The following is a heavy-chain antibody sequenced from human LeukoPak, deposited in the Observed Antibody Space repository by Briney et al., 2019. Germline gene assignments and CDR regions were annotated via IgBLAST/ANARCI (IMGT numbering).Heavy chain of an antibody. CDR1: GGTFSSYA. CDR2: IIPIFDTA. Sequence: SSVKVSCKASGGTFSSYAISWVRQAPGQGLEWMGGIIPIFDTADYAQKFQGRVTITADESTSTAYMELSSLRSEDTAVFYCARISLGAIWGYYYGMDVWGQGTTVTVSS. D-gene: IGHD1-26*01. J-gene: IGHJ6*02. CDR3: ARISLGAIWGYYYGMDV. V-gene: IGHV1-69*01.